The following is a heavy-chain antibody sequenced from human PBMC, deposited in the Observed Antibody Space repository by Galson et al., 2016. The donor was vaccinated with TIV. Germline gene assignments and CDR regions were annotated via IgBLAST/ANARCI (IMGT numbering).Heavy chain of an antibody. Sequence: SETLSLTCSVSGGSLSDYYWNWIRQPPGKGLEWIGYVSDSGRTHYNPSLQSRITPSLDTSKIQFSLRLTSMTPADTAVYYCARSGFNSDWYFFTDSWGQGTLVTVSS. CDR1: GGSLSDYY. CDR3: ARSGFNSDWYFFTDS. D-gene: IGHD2-21*02. V-gene: IGHV4-59*12. CDR2: VSDSGRT. J-gene: IGHJ4*02.